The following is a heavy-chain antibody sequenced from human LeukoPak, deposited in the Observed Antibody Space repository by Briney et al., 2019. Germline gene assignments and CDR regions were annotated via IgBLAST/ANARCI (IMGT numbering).Heavy chain of an antibody. CDR3: ARDVVAISAASGMDV. J-gene: IGHJ6*02. CDR2: INKDGSDK. V-gene: IGHV3-7*01. CDR1: GFTFSSYW. Sequence: GGSLRLSCAASGFTFSSYWMSWVCQAPGKGLDWVANINKDGSDKYYVDSVKGRFTVSRDNAKNSLYLQMNSLRAEDTAVYYCARDVVAISAASGMDVWGQGTTVTVSS. D-gene: IGHD2-2*01.